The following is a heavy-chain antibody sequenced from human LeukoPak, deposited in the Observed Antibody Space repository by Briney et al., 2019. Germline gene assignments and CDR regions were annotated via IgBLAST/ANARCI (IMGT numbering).Heavy chain of an antibody. D-gene: IGHD3-10*01. V-gene: IGHV3-23*01. J-gene: IGHJ4*02. CDR2: ISGSGVST. CDR3: ATHSITMLRGVIDY. Sequence: GGSLRLSCAASGFTSINYAMSWVRQAPGKGLERVSGISGSGVSTYYVDSVQGRFTISRDNSKNTLYLQMNSLRAEDTAIYYCATHSITMLRGVIDYWGQGTLVTVSS. CDR1: GFTSINYA.